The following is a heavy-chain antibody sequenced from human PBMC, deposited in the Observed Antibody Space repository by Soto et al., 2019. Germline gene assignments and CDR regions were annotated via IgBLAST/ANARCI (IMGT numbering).Heavy chain of an antibody. Sequence: PGGSLRLSCAASGFTFSSYGMHWVRQAPGKGLEWVAVIWYDGSNKYYADSVKGRFTISRDNSKNTLYLQMNSLRAEDTAVYYCAREVRDGDYVSYYYYYGMDVWGQGTTVTVSS. V-gene: IGHV3-33*01. CDR3: AREVRDGDYVSYYYYYGMDV. CDR2: IWYDGSNK. CDR1: GFTFSSYG. J-gene: IGHJ6*02. D-gene: IGHD4-17*01.